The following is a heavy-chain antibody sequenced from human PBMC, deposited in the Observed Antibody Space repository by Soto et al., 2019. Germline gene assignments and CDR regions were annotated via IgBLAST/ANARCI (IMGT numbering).Heavy chain of an antibody. CDR3: TITLNQFPF. Sequence: GSLRLSCAASGFTFSGYAMHWVRQASGKGLEWVGHIRSKANSYATTYAAAVKGRFSISRDDSKNTAYLQMNSLRTEDTAVYYCTITLNQFPFWGQGTLVTVSS. CDR2: IRSKANSYAT. CDR1: GFTFSGYA. J-gene: IGHJ4*02. V-gene: IGHV3-73*01.